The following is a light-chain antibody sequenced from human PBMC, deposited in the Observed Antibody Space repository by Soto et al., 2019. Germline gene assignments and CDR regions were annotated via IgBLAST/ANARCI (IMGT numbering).Light chain of an antibody. CDR3: SPYTHSAPTYV. CDR2: DVS. J-gene: IGLJ1*01. Sequence: QSVLTQPASVSGSPGQSITISCTGTSSDVGGYNYVSWYQQHPGKAPKLMIYDVSYRPSGVSNRFSGPKPANAASLTISGLQAEDEANYSCSPYTHSAPTYVFGTGTKVTVL. V-gene: IGLV2-14*01. CDR1: SSDVGGYNY.